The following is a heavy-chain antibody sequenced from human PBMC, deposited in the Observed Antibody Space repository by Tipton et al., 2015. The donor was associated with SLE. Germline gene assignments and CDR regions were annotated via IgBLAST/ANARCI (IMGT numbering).Heavy chain of an antibody. V-gene: IGHV4-34*01. CDR2: INHSGST. D-gene: IGHD3-10*01. J-gene: IGHJ3*02. CDR1: GGSFSGYC. CDR3: ARSLAFPPSVMVRGATRGAFDI. Sequence: TLSLTCAVYGGSFSGYCWSWIRQPPGKGLEWIGEINHSGSTNYNPSLKSRGTISVDTSKNQFSLKLSSVTAADTAVYYCARSLAFPPSVMVRGATRGAFDIWGQGTMVTVSS.